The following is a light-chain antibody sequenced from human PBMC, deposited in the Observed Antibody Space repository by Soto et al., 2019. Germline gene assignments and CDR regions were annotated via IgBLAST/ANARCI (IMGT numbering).Light chain of an antibody. CDR3: QQYTNWPPWT. CDR1: QTVSIN. CDR2: GAS. J-gene: IGKJ1*01. Sequence: EIVMTQSPATLSVSPGERATLSCRASQTVSINLAWYQQKPGQGPRLLIYGASTRATGIPARFSGSGSGTEFTLTINSLQPEDFAIYYCQQYTNWPPWTFVQGTKVEIK. V-gene: IGKV3-15*01.